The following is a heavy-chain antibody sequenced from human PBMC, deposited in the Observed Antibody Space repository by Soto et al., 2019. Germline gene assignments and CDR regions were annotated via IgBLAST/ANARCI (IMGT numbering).Heavy chain of an antibody. Sequence: EVQLVVPGGGLVQPGGSLRLSCAASGFTVSSNFMSWVRQAPGKGLEWVSIIYSDGSTYYADSVKGRFTISRDNSKNTLYLQMNSLRADDTAVYYCASRRNPYGAYDYWGQGTLVTVSS. CDR2: IYSDGST. J-gene: IGHJ4*02. CDR3: ASRRNPYGAYDY. V-gene: IGHV3-66*01. D-gene: IGHD4-17*01. CDR1: GFTVSSNF.